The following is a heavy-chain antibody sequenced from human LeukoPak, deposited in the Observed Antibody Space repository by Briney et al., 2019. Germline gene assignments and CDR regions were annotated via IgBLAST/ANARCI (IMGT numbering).Heavy chain of an antibody. D-gene: IGHD6-19*01. CDR3: AKGIYSSGWSYFDY. J-gene: IGHJ4*01. Sequence: PGGSLRLSCAASGFTFSNSAMSWVRQAPGKGLEWVSTLSGSGITTYYAYSVKGRFTISRDSSKNTRYLQMNSLRAEDTAVYYCAKGIYSSGWSYFDYWGHGTLVTVSS. CDR1: GFTFSNSA. V-gene: IGHV3-23*01. CDR2: LSGSGITT.